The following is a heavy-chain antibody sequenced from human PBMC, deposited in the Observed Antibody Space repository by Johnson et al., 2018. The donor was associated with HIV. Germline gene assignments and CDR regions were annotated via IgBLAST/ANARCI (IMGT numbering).Heavy chain of an antibody. V-gene: IGHV3-66*02. J-gene: IGHJ3*02. Sequence: VQVVESGGGLVQPGGSLRLSCAASGFTVSSNYMSWVRQAPGKGLEWVSVIYSGGSTYYADSVKGRFTISRDNSKNTLYLQMNSLRAEDTAVYYCARDGGEWLLSTAFDIWGQGTMVTVSS. CDR3: ARDGGEWLLSTAFDI. D-gene: IGHD3-3*01. CDR2: IYSGGST. CDR1: GFTVSSNY.